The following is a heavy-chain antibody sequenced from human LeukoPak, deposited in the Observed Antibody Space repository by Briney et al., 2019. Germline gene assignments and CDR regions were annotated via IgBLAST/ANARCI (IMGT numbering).Heavy chain of an antibody. V-gene: IGHV1-18*01. CDR3: ARGGVDTAMVYFDY. J-gene: IGHJ4*02. CDR1: GYTFTSYG. Sequence: ASVNVSCTASGYTFTSYGISWVRQAPGQGLEWMGWTSAYNGNTNYAQKLQGRVTMTTDTSTSTAYMELRSLRSDDTAVYYRARGGVDTAMVYFDYWGQGTLVTVSS. D-gene: IGHD5-18*01. CDR2: TSAYNGNT.